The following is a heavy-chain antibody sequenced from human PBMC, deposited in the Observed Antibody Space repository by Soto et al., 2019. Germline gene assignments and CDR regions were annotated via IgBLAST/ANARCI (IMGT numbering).Heavy chain of an antibody. CDR1: GYTFTTYY. V-gene: IGHV1-18*04. CDR2: INPSNGNT. Sequence: ASVKVSCKASGYTFTTYYIHWVRQAPGQGLEWMGGINPSNGNTTNAQKLQGRVTMTTDTSTSTAYMELRSLRSDDTAVYYCARVLIIVVVPAAMRANWFDPWGQGTLVTVSS. D-gene: IGHD2-2*01. CDR3: ARVLIIVVVPAAMRANWFDP. J-gene: IGHJ5*02.